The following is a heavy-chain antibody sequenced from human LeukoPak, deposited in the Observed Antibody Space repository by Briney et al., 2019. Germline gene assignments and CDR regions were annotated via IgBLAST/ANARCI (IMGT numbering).Heavy chain of an antibody. Sequence: ASVKVSCKASGYTFTSYGISWVRQAPGQRLEWMGWISPYNGNTNYAQKLQGRITMTTDTSTSTAYMELRSLRSEDTAVYYCARGDVGGSGGTYYYYGMDVWGQGTTVTVSS. CDR1: GYTFTSYG. D-gene: IGHD3-10*01. CDR2: ISPYNGNT. V-gene: IGHV1-18*01. J-gene: IGHJ6*02. CDR3: ARGDVGGSGGTYYYYGMDV.